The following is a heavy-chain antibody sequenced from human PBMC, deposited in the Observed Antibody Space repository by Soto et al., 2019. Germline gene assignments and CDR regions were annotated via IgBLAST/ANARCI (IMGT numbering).Heavy chain of an antibody. J-gene: IGHJ4*02. CDR2: IDPSDSQT. Sequence: GESLKISCNGSGYSFAGYWITWVRQKPGKGLEWMGRIDPSDSQTYYSPSFRGHVTISVTKSITTVFLQWSSLRASDTAMYYCAKQIYDSDTGPNFQYYFDSWGQGTPVTVSS. V-gene: IGHV5-10-1*01. D-gene: IGHD3-22*01. CDR1: GYSFAGYW. CDR3: AKQIYDSDTGPNFQYYFDS.